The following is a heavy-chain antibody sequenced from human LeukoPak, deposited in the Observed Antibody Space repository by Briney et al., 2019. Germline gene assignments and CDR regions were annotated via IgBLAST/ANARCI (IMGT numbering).Heavy chain of an antibody. D-gene: IGHD3-16*02. V-gene: IGHV4-4*07. CDR3: ARSDIWGSYRFLDY. CDR1: GDPISDYC. CDR2: IYGNGST. J-gene: IGHJ4*01. Sequence: SETLSLTCTVSGDPISDYCWTWIRQPAGKGLEWIGRIYGNGSTNYNPSLKSRVAMSIDTSKMQFSLKLSSVTAADTAVYYCARSDIWGSYRFLDYWGQGILVTVSS.